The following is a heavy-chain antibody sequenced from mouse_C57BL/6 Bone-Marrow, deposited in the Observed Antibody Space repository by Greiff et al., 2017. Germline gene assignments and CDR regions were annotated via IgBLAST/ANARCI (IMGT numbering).Heavy chain of an antibody. CDR1: WFSFTSFG. CDR3: ASIPLYYAMDY. V-gene: IGHV2-3*01. CDR2: IWGDGST. J-gene: IGHJ4*01. Sequence: VKLMESGPGLVAPSQSLSITRTVSWFSFTSFGVSWVRQPPGKGLVWLGVIWGDGSTTYHSALITRLSISKDKSYSQVFLKLNSLPTDDTATYYCASIPLYYAMDYWCQGNSVTVSS.